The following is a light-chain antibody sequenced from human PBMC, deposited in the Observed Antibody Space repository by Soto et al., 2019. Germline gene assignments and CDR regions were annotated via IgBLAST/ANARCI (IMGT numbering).Light chain of an antibody. V-gene: IGLV1-47*02. J-gene: IGLJ3*02. CDR2: TND. CDR3: SATDDSLGGPV. Sequence: QSVLTQPPSASGTPGQRVTISCSGSYSNIETNYVYWYQHVPGGAPKLLIYTNDKRSSGVPDRFSASKSGTSAPLAISGLRAEDEADYFCSATDDSLGGPVFGGGTKLTVL. CDR1: YSNIETNY.